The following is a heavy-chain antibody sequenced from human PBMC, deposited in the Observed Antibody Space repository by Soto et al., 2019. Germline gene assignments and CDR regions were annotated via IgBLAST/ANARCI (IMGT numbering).Heavy chain of an antibody. D-gene: IGHD3-10*01. CDR3: ARIRVTMVRGVIINYYYYGTDV. J-gene: IGHJ6*02. CDR1: GGSFSGYY. CDR2: INHGGST. Sequence: PSETLSLTCAVYGGSFSGYYWSWIRQPPGKGLEWIGEINHGGSTNYNPSLKSRVTISVDTSKNQFSPKLSSVTAADTAVYYCARIRVTMVRGVIINYYYYGTDVWGQGTTVTVSS. V-gene: IGHV4-34*01.